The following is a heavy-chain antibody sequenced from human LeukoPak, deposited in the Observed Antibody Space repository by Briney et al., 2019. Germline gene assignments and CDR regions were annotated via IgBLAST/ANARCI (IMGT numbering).Heavy chain of an antibody. J-gene: IGHJ4*02. CDR2: INLYNGAT. V-gene: IGHV1-2*02. D-gene: IGHD2-21*01. Sequence: ASVKVSCKPTGYSFTSYYIFWMRQAPGQGLECMGWINLYNGATKYAQRFQSRVTMTRYTSISTAYMELSRLRSDDTATYYCASWAGGNEPVVSFDYWGQGTLVTVSS. CDR3: ASWAGGNEPVVSFDY. CDR1: GYSFTSYY.